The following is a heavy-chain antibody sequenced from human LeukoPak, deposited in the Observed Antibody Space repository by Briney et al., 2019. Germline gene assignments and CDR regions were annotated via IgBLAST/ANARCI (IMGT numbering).Heavy chain of an antibody. V-gene: IGHV4-34*01. J-gene: IGHJ4*02. D-gene: IGHD3-16*01. CDR1: GGSFSGYY. CDR3: ARVPSWGALDH. Sequence: PSETLSLTCAVYGGSFSGYYWSWIRQPPGKGLEWIGEINHSGSTNYNPSLKSRVTISVDTSKNQFSLKLSSVTAADTAVYYCARVPSWGALDHWGQGTLVTVSS. CDR2: INHSGST.